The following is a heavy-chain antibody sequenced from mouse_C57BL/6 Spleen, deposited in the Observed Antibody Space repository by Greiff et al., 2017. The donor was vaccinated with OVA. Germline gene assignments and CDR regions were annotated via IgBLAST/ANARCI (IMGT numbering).Heavy chain of an antibody. V-gene: IGHV5-4*03. CDR3: ARNSNYLDY. D-gene: IGHD2-5*01. CDR2: ISDGGSYT. CDR1: GFTFSSYA. J-gene: IGHJ2*01. Sequence: EVKVVESGGGLVKPGGFLKLSCAASGFTFSSYAMSWVRQTPEKRLEWVATISDGGSYTYYPDNVKGRFTISRDNAKNNLYLQMSHLKSEDTAMYYCARNSNYLDYWGQGTTLTVSS.